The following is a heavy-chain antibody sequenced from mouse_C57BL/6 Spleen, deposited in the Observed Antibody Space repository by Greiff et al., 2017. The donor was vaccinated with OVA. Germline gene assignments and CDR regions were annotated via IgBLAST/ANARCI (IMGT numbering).Heavy chain of an antibody. V-gene: IGHV3-6*01. J-gene: IGHJ3*01. CDR1: GYSITSGYY. Sequence: DVKLVESGPGLVKPSQSLSLTCSVTGYSITSGYYWNWIRQFPGNKLEWMGYISYDGSNNSNPSLKNRISITRDTSKNQFFLKLNSVTTEDTATYYCAREEAYWGQGTLVTVSA. CDR3: AREEAY. CDR2: ISYDGSN.